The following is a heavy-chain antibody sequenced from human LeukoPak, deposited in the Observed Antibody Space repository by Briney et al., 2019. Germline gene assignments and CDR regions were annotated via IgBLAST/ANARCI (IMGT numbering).Heavy chain of an antibody. V-gene: IGHV4-39*07. Sequence: PSETLSLICTVSGGSISSSSYYWGWIRQPPGKGLEWIGSIYYSGSTYYNPSLKSRVTISVDTSKNQFSLKLSSVTAADTAVYYCARDHRPVKDQLRYFDWFLDYWGQGTLVTVSS. D-gene: IGHD3-9*01. CDR3: ARDHRPVKDQLRYFDWFLDY. J-gene: IGHJ4*02. CDR1: GGSISSSSYY. CDR2: IYYSGST.